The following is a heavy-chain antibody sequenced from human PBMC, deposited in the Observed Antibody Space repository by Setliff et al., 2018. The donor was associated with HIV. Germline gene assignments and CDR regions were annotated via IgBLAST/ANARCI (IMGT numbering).Heavy chain of an antibody. D-gene: IGHD2-21*02. J-gene: IGHJ4*02. CDR1: GGSIGGTHY. Sequence: SETLSLTCAVSGGSIGGTHYWHWVRQPPGRGLEWIGDIHHSGDTNYNPSLKSRATLSIDNFNNQFSLKLTSVTAADTAIYYCADPPAGLWGQGILVTVSS. CDR3: ADPPAGL. V-gene: IGHV4-4*02. CDR2: IHHSGDT.